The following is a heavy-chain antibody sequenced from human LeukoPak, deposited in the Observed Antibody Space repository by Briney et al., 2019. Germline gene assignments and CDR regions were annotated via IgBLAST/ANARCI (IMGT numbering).Heavy chain of an antibody. Sequence: PGGSLRLSYAASGFTFDDYAMDWVRQAPGKGLEWVSGISWNSGDIGYADSVKGRFTISRDNAKNSLYLQMYSLRAEDTAFYYCAKASGAYYDTSGFDCWGQGTLVTVSS. CDR1: GFTFDDYA. J-gene: IGHJ4*02. D-gene: IGHD3-22*01. V-gene: IGHV3-9*01. CDR2: ISWNSGDI. CDR3: AKASGAYYDTSGFDC.